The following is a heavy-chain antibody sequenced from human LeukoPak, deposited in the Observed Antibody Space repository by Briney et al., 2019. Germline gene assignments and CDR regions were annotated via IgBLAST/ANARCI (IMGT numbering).Heavy chain of an antibody. CDR3: AFDSSGPDYYFDY. V-gene: IGHV3-23*01. CDR1: GFTFSTYW. CDR2: ISGSGGST. Sequence: GGSLRLSCAASGFTFSTYWMGWVRQAPGKGLEWVSAISGSGGSTYYADSVKGRFTISRDNSKNTLYLQMNSLRAEDTAVYYCAFDSSGPDYYFDYWGQGTLVTVSS. D-gene: IGHD3-22*01. J-gene: IGHJ4*02.